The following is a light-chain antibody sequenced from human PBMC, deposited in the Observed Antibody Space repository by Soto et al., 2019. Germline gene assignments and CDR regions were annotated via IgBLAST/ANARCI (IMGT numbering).Light chain of an antibody. CDR1: QSNSSY. Sequence: DIQMTQSPSSLSASVGDRVTITCRASQSNSSYLNWYQQKPGKAPKLLIYAASSLQSGVPSRFSGSGSGTDFTLTIISLQPEDFATYYCQQSYSTPLTFGGGTKVDIK. V-gene: IGKV1-39*01. J-gene: IGKJ4*01. CDR2: AAS. CDR3: QQSYSTPLT.